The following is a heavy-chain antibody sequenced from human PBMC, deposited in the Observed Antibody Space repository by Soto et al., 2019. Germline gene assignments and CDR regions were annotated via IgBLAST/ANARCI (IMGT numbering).Heavy chain of an antibody. V-gene: IGHV3-30*18. CDR1: GFTFSNYG. D-gene: IGHD1-1*01. CDR3: AKGCGWNYLDY. J-gene: IGHJ4*02. Sequence: QVQLVESGGGVVQPGRSLRLSCAASGFTFSNYGLHWVRQAPGKGLEWVALISYDGTDKYYADSVKGRFTISRDNSKNTLYLQMNSLRTEDTAVYYCAKGCGWNYLDYWGQGTLVTVSS. CDR2: ISYDGTDK.